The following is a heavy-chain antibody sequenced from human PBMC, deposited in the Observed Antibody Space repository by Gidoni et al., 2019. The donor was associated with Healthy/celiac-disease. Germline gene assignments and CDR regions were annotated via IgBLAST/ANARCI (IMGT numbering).Heavy chain of an antibody. CDR1: GFTVSSNY. CDR3: ARAHGDYYYYYGMDV. CDR2: IYSGGST. D-gene: IGHD4-17*01. Sequence: EVQLVETGGGLIQPGGSLRLSCAASGFTVSSNYMSWVRQAPGKGLEWVSVIYSGGSTYYADSVKGRFTISRDNSKNTLYLQMNSLRAEDTAVYYCARAHGDYYYYYGMDVWGQGTTVTVSS. J-gene: IGHJ6*02. V-gene: IGHV3-53*02.